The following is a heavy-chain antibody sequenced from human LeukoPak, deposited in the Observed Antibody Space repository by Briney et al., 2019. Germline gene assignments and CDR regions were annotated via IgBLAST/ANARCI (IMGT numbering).Heavy chain of an antibody. CDR3: ARESSSWADAFDI. D-gene: IGHD6-13*01. CDR2: IYTSGST. J-gene: IGHJ3*02. Sequence: PSETLSLTCTVSGGSISSGSYYWSWIRQPAGKGLEWIGRIYTSGSTNYNPSLKSRVTISVDTSKNQFSLELSSVTAADTAVYYCARESSSWADAFDIWGQGTMVTVSS. V-gene: IGHV4-61*02. CDR1: GGSISSGSYY.